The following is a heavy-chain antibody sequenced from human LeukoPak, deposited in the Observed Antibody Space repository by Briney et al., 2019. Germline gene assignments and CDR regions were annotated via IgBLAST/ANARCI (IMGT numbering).Heavy chain of an antibody. V-gene: IGHV4-61*02. J-gene: IGHJ3*02. Sequence: SETLSLTCTVSGGSISSGSYYWSWIRQPAGKGLEWIGRIYTSGSTNYNPSLKSRVTISVDTSKNQFSLKLSSVTAADTAVYYCASRDDAFDIGGQGKMVTVFS. CDR3: ASRDDAFDI. CDR1: GGSISSGSYY. CDR2: IYTSGST.